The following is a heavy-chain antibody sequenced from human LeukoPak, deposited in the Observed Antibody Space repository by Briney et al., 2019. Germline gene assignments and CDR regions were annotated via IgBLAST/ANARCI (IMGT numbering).Heavy chain of an antibody. CDR3: ARDNLAPSGVKYFHL. J-gene: IGHJ1*01. CDR2: IVPKFGST. V-gene: IGHV1-69*05. D-gene: IGHD3-16*02. CDR1: GGTFSFYT. Sequence: SVKVSFKASGGTFSFYTLNWVRQAPGQGLEWMGGIVPKFGSTNYAQKFHDRLSITTDESTTTAYMELSSLRSEDTALYFCARDNLAPSGVKYFHLWGPGTLVTVSS.